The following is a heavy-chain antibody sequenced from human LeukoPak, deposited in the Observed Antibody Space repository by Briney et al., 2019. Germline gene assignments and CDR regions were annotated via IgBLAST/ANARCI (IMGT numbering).Heavy chain of an antibody. CDR3: AKGGSPSCYSSSGY. Sequence: GGSLRLSCAVSGFTFSNYGMRWVPQATGKGLEWGSGISDSGDSTYYADSVKGRFTISRDNSDNTLFLQMNSLRAEDTAVYYCAKGGSPSCYSSSGYWGQGTLVTVSS. CDR2: ISDSGDST. V-gene: IGHV3-23*01. D-gene: IGHD2-2*01. CDR1: GFTFSNYG. J-gene: IGHJ4*02.